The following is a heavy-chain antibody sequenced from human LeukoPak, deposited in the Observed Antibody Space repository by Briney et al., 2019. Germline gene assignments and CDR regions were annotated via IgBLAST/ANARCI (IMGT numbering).Heavy chain of an antibody. CDR2: IYSGGST. CDR1: GFTFSSYW. CDR3: AREYSRADAFDI. D-gene: IGHD2-15*01. J-gene: IGHJ3*02. V-gene: IGHV3-53*01. Sequence: GGSLRLSCAASGFTFSSYWMTWVRQAPGKGLEWVSVIYSGGSTYYADSVKGRFTISRDSSKNTLYLQMNTLRAEDTAVYYCAREYSRADAFDIWGQGTLVTVSS.